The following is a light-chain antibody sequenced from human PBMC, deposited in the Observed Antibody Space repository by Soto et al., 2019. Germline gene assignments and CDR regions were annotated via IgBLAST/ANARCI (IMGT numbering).Light chain of an antibody. Sequence: DIQMTQSPSTLSASVGDRVTITCRASQSLNNWLAWFQQKPGKAPKLLIYKASSLETGVPSRFSGGGSGTEFTLTISSLQPDDFATYYCQQYNTYSCTFGQGTKVEIK. CDR1: QSLNNW. J-gene: IGKJ1*01. V-gene: IGKV1-5*03. CDR3: QQYNTYSCT. CDR2: KAS.